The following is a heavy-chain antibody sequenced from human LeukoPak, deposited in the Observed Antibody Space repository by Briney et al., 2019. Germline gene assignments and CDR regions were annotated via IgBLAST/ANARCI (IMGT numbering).Heavy chain of an antibody. CDR1: GFTFSNYW. J-gene: IGHJ4*02. Sequence: GGSLRLSCEASGFTFSNYWIHWVRQVPGEGLVWVSHINSDGSSTSYADSVKGRFTVSRDNAKNTLYLLMSNLRAEDTAVYYCARMTVSVTALDYWGQGTLVSVSS. CDR2: INSDGSST. CDR3: ARMTVSVTALDY. V-gene: IGHV3-74*01. D-gene: IGHD5/OR15-5a*01.